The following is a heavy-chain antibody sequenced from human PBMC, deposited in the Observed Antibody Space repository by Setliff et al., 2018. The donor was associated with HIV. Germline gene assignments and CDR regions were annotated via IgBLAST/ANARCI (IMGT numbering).Heavy chain of an antibody. CDR2: ISSDGSDK. CDR1: GFSFRNYI. CDR3: VKGGMTNAAFNI. V-gene: IGHV3-30*01. Sequence: GGSLRLSCAASGFSFRNYIFHWVRQAPGKGLEWVAIISSDGSDKNYADSVKGRFTVSRDNSKNTLYRQMNSRRLEDTALYYCVKGGMTNAAFNIWGPGTMVRVSS. D-gene: IGHD3-16*01. J-gene: IGHJ3*02.